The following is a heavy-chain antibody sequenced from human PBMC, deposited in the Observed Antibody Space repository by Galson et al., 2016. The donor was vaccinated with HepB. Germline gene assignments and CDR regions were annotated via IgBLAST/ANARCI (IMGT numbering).Heavy chain of an antibody. CDR2: ITSSSSTL. Sequence: SLRLSCAVSGFTFSSYSMDWVRQAPGKGLEWVSYITSSSSTLYYADSVKGRFTISRDNAKNSLYLQMNSLRDEDTAVYYCARESYYGGNSVDQYYFDYWGQGTLVTVSS. V-gene: IGHV3-48*02. D-gene: IGHD4-23*01. CDR3: ARESYYGGNSVDQYYFDY. J-gene: IGHJ4*02. CDR1: GFTFSSYS.